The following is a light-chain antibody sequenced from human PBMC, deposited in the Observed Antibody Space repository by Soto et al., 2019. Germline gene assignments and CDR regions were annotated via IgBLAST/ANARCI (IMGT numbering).Light chain of an antibody. CDR2: DAS. Sequence: DIQMTQSPSSLSASVGDRVTITCRSSQTISTFLHWFQQKPGKAPNLLIYDASSLQSGVPSRFSGSSSGTEFTLTISSLQPDDFATYYCQHYNSYSEAFGQGTKVDIK. CDR3: QHYNSYSEA. J-gene: IGKJ1*01. V-gene: IGKV1-5*01. CDR1: QTISTF.